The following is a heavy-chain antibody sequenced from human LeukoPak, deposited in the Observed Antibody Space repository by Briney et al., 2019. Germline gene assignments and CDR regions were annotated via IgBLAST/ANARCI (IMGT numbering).Heavy chain of an antibody. D-gene: IGHD3-22*01. CDR2: IYKNAIT. V-gene: IGHV3-53*01. CDR1: GFTVSSNY. CDR3: ASLWATYYYDSSGL. Sequence: GGSLRLSCAASGFTVSSNYMTWVRQAPGKGLEWVSVIYKNAITYYTDSVKGRFTISRDNSKNTLYLQMNSLRAEDTAVYYCASLWATYYYDSSGLWGQGTLVTVSS. J-gene: IGHJ4*02.